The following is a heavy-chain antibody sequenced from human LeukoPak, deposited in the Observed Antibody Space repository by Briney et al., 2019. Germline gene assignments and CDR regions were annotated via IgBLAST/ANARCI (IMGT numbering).Heavy chain of an antibody. Sequence: SETLSLTCTVSGGSISSYYWSWIRHPAAKGLEWIGRIYTSGSTNYNPSPKSRVTMSVYTSKTQFPLNLSSVPAEDTPVSYWARDRYYDSSGYYISPSPRQYYFDYWGQGTLVTVSS. J-gene: IGHJ4*02. D-gene: IGHD3-22*01. CDR3: ARDRYYDSSGYYISPSPRQYYFDY. CDR2: IYTSGST. CDR1: GGSISSYY. V-gene: IGHV4-4*07.